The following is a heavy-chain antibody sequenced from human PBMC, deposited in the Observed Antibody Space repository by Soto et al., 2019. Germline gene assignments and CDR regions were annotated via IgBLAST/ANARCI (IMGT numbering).Heavy chain of an antibody. V-gene: IGHV4-39*01. CDR2: IYYSGST. CDR3: ARQSITMVRGVIGDWFDP. Sequence: SETLSLTCTVSGGSISSRSYYWGWIRQPPGKGLEWIGSIYYSGSTYYNPSLKSRVTISVDTSKNQFSLKLSSVTAADTAVYYCARQSITMVRGVIGDWFDPWGQGTLVT. D-gene: IGHD3-10*01. CDR1: GGSISSRSYY. J-gene: IGHJ5*02.